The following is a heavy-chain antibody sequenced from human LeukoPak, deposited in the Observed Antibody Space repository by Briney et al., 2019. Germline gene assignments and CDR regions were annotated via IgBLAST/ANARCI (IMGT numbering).Heavy chain of an antibody. D-gene: IGHD5-12*01. J-gene: IGHJ5*02. CDR3: ARGDPFGSRGYDNNWFDP. CDR2: ISSSGSTI. CDR1: GFTFSDYH. Sequence: GGSLRLSCAASGFTFSDYHMSWIRQAPGKGLEWVSYISSSGSTIYYADSVKGRFTISRDNAKNSLYLQVNSLRAEDTAVYYCARGDPFGSRGYDNNWFDPWGQGTLVTVSS. V-gene: IGHV3-11*01.